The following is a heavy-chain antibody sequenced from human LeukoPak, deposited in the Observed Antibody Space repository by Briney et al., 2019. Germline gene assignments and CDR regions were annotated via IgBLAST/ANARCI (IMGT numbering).Heavy chain of an antibody. J-gene: IGHJ3*02. V-gene: IGHV4-30-4*01. Sequence: SQTLSLTCTVSGGSISSGDYYWSWIRQPPGKGLEWIGYIYYSGSTYYNPSLKSRVTISVDTSKNQFSLKLSSVTAADTAVYYCARAWRNSSGWYWSNAFDIWGQGTMVTVSS. CDR3: ARAWRNSSGWYWSNAFDI. D-gene: IGHD6-19*01. CDR2: IYYSGST. CDR1: GGSISSGDYY.